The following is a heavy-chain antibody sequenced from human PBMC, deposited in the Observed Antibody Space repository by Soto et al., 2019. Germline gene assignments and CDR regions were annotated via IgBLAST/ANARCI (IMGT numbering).Heavy chain of an antibody. D-gene: IGHD3-22*01. CDR3: AHAAVYYYDSSGYYWGYNWFDP. V-gene: IGHV2-5*01. Sequence: SGPTLVNPTQTLTLTCTFSGFSLSTSGGGGGWIRHPPWKALEWLALIYWNDDKRYSPCLKSRLTITKDTSKNQVVLTMTNMDPVDTATYYCAHAAVYYYDSSGYYWGYNWFDPWGQGTLVTVSS. CDR1: GFSLSTSGGG. CDR2: IYWNDDK. J-gene: IGHJ5*02.